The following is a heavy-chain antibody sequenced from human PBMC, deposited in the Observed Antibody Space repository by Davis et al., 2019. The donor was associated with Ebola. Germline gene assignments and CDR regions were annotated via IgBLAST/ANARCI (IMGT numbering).Heavy chain of an antibody. J-gene: IGHJ4*02. V-gene: IGHV4-59*01. CDR2: IYYSGST. CDR1: GGSISSSY. CDR3: ARGYYDFWSTYFDY. D-gene: IGHD3-3*01. Sequence: SETLSLTCTVSGGSISSSYWSWIRQPPGKGLEWIGYIYYSGSTNYNPSLKSRVTISVDTSKNQFSLKLSSVTAADTAVYYCARGYYDFWSTYFDYWGQGTPVTVSS.